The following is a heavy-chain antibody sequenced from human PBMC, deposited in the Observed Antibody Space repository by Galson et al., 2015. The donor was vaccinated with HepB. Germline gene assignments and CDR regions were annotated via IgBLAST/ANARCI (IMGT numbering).Heavy chain of an antibody. V-gene: IGHV3-13*01. J-gene: IGHJ4*02. CDR2: IGTAGDT. D-gene: IGHD4-17*01. Sequence: LRLSCAASGFTFSSYDMHWVRQATGKGLEWVSAIGTAGDTYYPGSVKGRFTISRENAKNSLYLQMNSLRAGDTAVYYCARGGHDYGDYGGVFGYWGQGTLVTVSS. CDR3: ARGGHDYGDYGGVFGY. CDR1: GFTFSSYD.